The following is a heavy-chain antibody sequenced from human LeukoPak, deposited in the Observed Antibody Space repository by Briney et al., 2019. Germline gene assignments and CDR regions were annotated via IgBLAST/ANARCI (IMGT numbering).Heavy chain of an antibody. J-gene: IGHJ4*02. CDR1: GFTFSSYA. Sequence: PGGSLRLSCAASGFTFSSYAMSWVRQAPGEGLEWVSAISGSGGSTYYAASEKGRFTISRDNSKNTLYLQMNSLRAEDTAVYYCAMRGPTVTTDPFDYWGQGTLVTVSS. V-gene: IGHV3-23*01. CDR3: AMRGPTVTTDPFDY. CDR2: ISGSGGST. D-gene: IGHD4-17*01.